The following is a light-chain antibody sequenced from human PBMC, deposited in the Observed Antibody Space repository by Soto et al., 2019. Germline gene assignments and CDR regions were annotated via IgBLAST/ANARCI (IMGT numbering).Light chain of an antibody. Sequence: EIVLTHSPATLSLSPCERATLSFSASQSVSSNLAWYQQKPGQAPRLLIHGASTRATGVPDRFSGSGSGTDFTLTISRLEPEDFAVYHCQQYGSLSWTFGQGTKVDIK. CDR3: QQYGSLSWT. V-gene: IGKV3-20*01. CDR1: QSVSSN. J-gene: IGKJ1*01. CDR2: GAS.